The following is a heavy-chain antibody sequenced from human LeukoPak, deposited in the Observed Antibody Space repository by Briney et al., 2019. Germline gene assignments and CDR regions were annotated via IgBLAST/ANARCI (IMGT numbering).Heavy chain of an antibody. CDR2: ISSSISYI. Sequence: GGSLRLSCAASGFTFSSYSMNWVRQAPGKGLEWVSSISSSISYIYYADSVKGRFTISRDNAKNSLYLQMNSLRAEDTAVYYCAKEGSIFGVVIRPYYFDYWGQGTLVTVPS. D-gene: IGHD3-3*01. J-gene: IGHJ4*02. V-gene: IGHV3-21*01. CDR3: AKEGSIFGVVIRPYYFDY. CDR1: GFTFSSYS.